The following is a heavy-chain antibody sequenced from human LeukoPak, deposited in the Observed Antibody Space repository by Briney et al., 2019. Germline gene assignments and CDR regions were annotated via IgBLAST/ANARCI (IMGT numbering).Heavy chain of an antibody. CDR3: ARSAAVAGSSGWFDP. V-gene: IGHV4-61*08. CDR1: GGSISSGGYY. J-gene: IGHJ5*02. Sequence: SQTLSLTCTVSGGSISSGGYYWSWIRQPPGKGLEWIGYIYYSGSTNYNPSLKSRVTISVDTSKNQFSLKLNSVTAADTAVYFCARSAAVAGSSGWFDPWGQGTLVTVSS. D-gene: IGHD6-19*01. CDR2: IYYSGST.